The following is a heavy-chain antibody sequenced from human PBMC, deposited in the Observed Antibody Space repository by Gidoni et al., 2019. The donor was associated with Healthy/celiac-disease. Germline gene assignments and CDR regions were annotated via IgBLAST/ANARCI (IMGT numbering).Heavy chain of an antibody. CDR3: ARVSSFRYGMDV. J-gene: IGHJ6*02. Sequence: QVQLVQSGAEVKKPGSSVKVSCKASGGTVSSYTISWVRQAHGQGLEWIGRIIPFLGLANYAQPFQGRVTITADKSTSTAYMALSSLRSDDTAVYYCARVSSFRYGMDVWGQGTTVTVSS. CDR2: IIPFLGLA. CDR1: GGTVSSYT. D-gene: IGHD2-2*01. V-gene: IGHV1-69*02.